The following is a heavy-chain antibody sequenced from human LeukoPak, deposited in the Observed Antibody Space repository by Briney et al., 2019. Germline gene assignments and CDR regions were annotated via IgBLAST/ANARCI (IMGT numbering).Heavy chain of an antibody. D-gene: IGHD2/OR15-2a*01. CDR1: GGSISSYY. V-gene: IGHV4-4*07. CDR2: IYSSGSA. J-gene: IGHJ4*02. CDR3: ARDPSDGGRNFFDY. Sequence: PSETLSLTCTVSGGSISSYYWNRIRQPAGKGLEWIGRIYSSGSANYNPSLKSRVTMSVDTSKRQFSLKLNSVTAADTAVYYCARDPSDGGRNFFDYWGQGTLVTVAS.